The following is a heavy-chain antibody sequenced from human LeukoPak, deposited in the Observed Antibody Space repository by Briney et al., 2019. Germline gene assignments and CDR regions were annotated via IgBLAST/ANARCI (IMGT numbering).Heavy chain of an antibody. Sequence: GGSLRLPCAASGFTFSSYEMNWVRQAPGKGLEWVSYISSGGTTIYYADSVKGRFTISRDNAKNSLYLQMNSLRAEDTAVYYCARTVATIPFDNWGQGTLVTVSS. CDR2: ISSGGTTI. D-gene: IGHD5-12*01. CDR1: GFTFSSYE. V-gene: IGHV3-48*03. J-gene: IGHJ4*02. CDR3: ARTVATIPFDN.